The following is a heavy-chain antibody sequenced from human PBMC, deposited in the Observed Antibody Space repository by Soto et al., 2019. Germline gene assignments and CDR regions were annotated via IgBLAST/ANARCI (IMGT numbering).Heavy chain of an antibody. V-gene: IGHV4-39*01. CDR1: GGSISSSDYS. Sequence: PSETLSLTCSVSGGSISSSDYSWGWIRQPPGKGLEWIGNIYYSGSTYYNPSLKSRVTMSVDTSTNQFSLKLISLTAADTAVFYCARHLTHGYAYAIFDFWGPGPLVTVSS. D-gene: IGHD5-12*01. CDR3: ARHLTHGYAYAIFDF. CDR2: IYYSGST. J-gene: IGHJ4*02.